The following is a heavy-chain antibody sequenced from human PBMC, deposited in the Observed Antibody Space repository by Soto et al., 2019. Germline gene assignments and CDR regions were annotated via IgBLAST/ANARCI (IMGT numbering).Heavy chain of an antibody. D-gene: IGHD4-17*01. CDR2: INWNSGNL. V-gene: IGHV3-9*01. CDR1: GFTFDDYA. CDR3: AASYGDYYYLKF. Sequence: EVLLVESGGGLVQPGRSLRLSCAASGFTFDDYAMNWVRQSPGKGLEWVSGINWNSGNLGYADSVKGRFTISRDNAKNSLHRQLNSLRAEDTAFYYCAASYGDYYYLKFWGQGTLVTVSS. J-gene: IGHJ4*02.